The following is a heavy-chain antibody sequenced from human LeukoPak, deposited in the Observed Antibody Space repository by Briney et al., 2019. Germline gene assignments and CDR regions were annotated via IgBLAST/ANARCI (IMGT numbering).Heavy chain of an antibody. CDR3: ARGLSAIVY. J-gene: IGHJ4*02. V-gene: IGHV4-30-4*01. Sequence: SETLSLTCTVSGGSISSGDYYWSWIRQPPGKGLEWIGYIYYSGSTYYNPSLKSRVTISVDTSKKQFSLRLSSVTAADTAVYYCARGLSAIVYWGQGTLVTVSS. CDR1: GGSISSGDYY. D-gene: IGHD2-15*01. CDR2: IYYSGST.